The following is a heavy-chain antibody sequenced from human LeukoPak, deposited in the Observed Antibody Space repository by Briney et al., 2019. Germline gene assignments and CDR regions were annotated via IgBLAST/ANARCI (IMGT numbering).Heavy chain of an antibody. J-gene: IGHJ3*02. CDR2: ISSNGAST. CDR1: GFTFSSYA. Sequence: GGSLRLSCAASGFTFSSYAMSWVRQAPGKGLEWVSGISSNGASTYYVDSVKGRFTISRDNSKNSLYLQMNSLRVEDTAVYYCARIDQLPEAFDIWGQGTMVTVSS. D-gene: IGHD2-2*01. V-gene: IGHV3-23*01. CDR3: ARIDQLPEAFDI.